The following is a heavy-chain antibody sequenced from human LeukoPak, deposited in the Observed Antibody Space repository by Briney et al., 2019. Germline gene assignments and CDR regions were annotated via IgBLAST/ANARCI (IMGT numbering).Heavy chain of an antibody. CDR2: ISSSSSYI. CDR3: ARRAGAYSHPYDY. J-gene: IGHJ4*02. V-gene: IGHV3-21*04. CDR1: GFTFSSYS. Sequence: GGTLRLSCAASGFTFSSYSMNWVRQAPGKGLEWVSSISSSSSYIYYADSVKGRFTISRDNSKNTLYLQMNSLRAEDTAVYYCARRAGAYSHPYDYWGQGTLVTVSS. D-gene: IGHD4/OR15-4a*01.